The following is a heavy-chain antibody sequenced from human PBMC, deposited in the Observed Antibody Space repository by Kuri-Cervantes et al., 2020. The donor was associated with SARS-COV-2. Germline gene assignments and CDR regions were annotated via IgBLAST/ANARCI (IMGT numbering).Heavy chain of an antibody. CDR2: ISSSSSYI. Sequence: ETLSLTCAASGFTFSSYGMHWVRQAPGKGLEWVSSISSSSSYIYYADSVKGRFTISRDNAKNSLYLQMNSLRAEDTAVYYCARDPDWGVATRTYDYWGQGNLVNVSS. V-gene: IGHV3-21*01. D-gene: IGHD5-12*01. CDR3: ARDPDWGVATRTYDY. CDR1: GFTFSSYG. J-gene: IGHJ4*02.